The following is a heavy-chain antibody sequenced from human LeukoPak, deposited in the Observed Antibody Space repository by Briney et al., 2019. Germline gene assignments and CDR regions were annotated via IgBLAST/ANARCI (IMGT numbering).Heavy chain of an antibody. CDR2: IYYPGST. Sequence: SETLSLTCTVSGGSISTYYWSWIRQPPGKGLEWIGYIYYPGSTNYNPSLKSRVTISVDTSKNQLSLKLSSVTAADTAVYYCARGAPGGNDYGDYWGQGTLVTVSS. V-gene: IGHV4-59*01. CDR1: GGSISTYY. J-gene: IGHJ4*02. CDR3: ARGAPGGNDYGDY.